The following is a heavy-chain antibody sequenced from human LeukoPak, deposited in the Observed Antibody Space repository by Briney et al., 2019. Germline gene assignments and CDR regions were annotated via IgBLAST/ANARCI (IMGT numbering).Heavy chain of an antibody. Sequence: GGSLRLSCAASGFTFSDYYMSWIRQAPGKGLEWVSYISSSGSTIYYADSVKGQFTISRDNAKNSLYLQMNSLRAEDTAVYYCAKDITMIVVADAFDIWSQGTMVTVSS. D-gene: IGHD3-22*01. CDR3: AKDITMIVVADAFDI. J-gene: IGHJ3*02. CDR2: ISSSGSTI. CDR1: GFTFSDYY. V-gene: IGHV3-11*01.